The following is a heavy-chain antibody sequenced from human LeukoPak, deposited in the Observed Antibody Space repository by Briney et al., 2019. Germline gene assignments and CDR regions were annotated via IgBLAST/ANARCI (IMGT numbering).Heavy chain of an antibody. CDR3: ARGFSSPRDY. V-gene: IGHV1-69*02. D-gene: IGHD6-6*01. J-gene: IGHJ4*02. CDR2: IVPILGIA. CDR1: GGTFSSYT. Sequence: EASVKVSCKASGGTFSSYTISWVRQAPGQGLERMGRIVPILGIANYAQKFQGRVTITADKSTSTAYMELSSLRSEDTAVYYCARGFSSPRDYWGQGTLVTVSS.